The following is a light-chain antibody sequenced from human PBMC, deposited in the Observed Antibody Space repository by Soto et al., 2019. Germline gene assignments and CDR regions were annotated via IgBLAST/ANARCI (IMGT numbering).Light chain of an antibody. CDR3: QQYNDWPWT. V-gene: IGKV3-15*01. CDR2: GAS. Sequence: EIVMTQSPATLSVSPGERATLSCRASQSASGNLAWYQQKPGQTPRLLIYGASTRATGIPARFSGSGSGTEFNLTISSLQSEDFAVYCCQQYNDWPWTFGQGTKVEIK. J-gene: IGKJ1*01. CDR1: QSASGN.